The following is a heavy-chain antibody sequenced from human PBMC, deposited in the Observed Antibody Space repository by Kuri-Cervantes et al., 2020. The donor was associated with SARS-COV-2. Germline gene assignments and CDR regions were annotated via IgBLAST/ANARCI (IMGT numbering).Heavy chain of an antibody. CDR2: ISSSISYI. CDR1: GFTFSSYS. D-gene: IGHD1-26*01. CDR3: ARVRGASYYFDY. J-gene: IGHJ4*02. V-gene: IGHV3-21*01. Sequence: GESLKISCAASGFTFSSYSMKWVRQAPGKGLEWVSSISSSISYIYYADSVKGRFTISRDNAKNSLYLQMNSLRAEDTAVYYCARVRGASYYFDYWGQGTLVTVSS.